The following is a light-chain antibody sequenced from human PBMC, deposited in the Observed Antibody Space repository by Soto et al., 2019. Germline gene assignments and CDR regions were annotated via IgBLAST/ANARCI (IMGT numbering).Light chain of an antibody. J-gene: IGLJ1*01. CDR1: SSNIGAGYD. Sequence: QYVLTKPPSVSGAPGLRVPSSCTGNSSNIGAGYDVHWYQQLPGTAPKLLIYGNSNRPSGVPDRFSGSKSGTSASLAITGLQAEDEADYYCQSYDSSLSGYVFGTGTKVTVL. V-gene: IGLV1-40*01. CDR2: GNS. CDR3: QSYDSSLSGYV.